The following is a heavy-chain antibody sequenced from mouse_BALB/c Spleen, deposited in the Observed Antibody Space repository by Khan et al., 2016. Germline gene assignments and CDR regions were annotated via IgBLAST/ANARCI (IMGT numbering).Heavy chain of an antibody. Sequence: QVQLKQSGAELARPGASVKLSCKASGYTFTDYYINWVKQRTGQGLEWIGEIYPGSGNTYYNEKFKGKATLTADKSSSTAYMQLSSLTSEDSAVDFCARSVYYGSYFDYWGQGTTLTVSS. CDR3: ARSVYYGSYFDY. J-gene: IGHJ2*01. D-gene: IGHD2-2*01. CDR2: IYPGSGNT. V-gene: IGHV1-77*01. CDR1: GYTFTDYY.